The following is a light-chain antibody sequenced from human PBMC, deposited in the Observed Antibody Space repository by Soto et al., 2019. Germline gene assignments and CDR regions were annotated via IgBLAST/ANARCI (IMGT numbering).Light chain of an antibody. CDR1: SSNIGAGYD. Sequence: QSALTQPPSVSGAAGQSVTISCSGSSSNIGAGYDVHWYQQSPGGAPKSLIFGNYNRPSGVPNRFSGSRSGSSASLAIAGLQPEDEAFYYCQAYDDGMSGSVFGTGTKVTVL. J-gene: IGLJ1*01. CDR3: QAYDDGMSGSV. V-gene: IGLV1-40*01. CDR2: GNY.